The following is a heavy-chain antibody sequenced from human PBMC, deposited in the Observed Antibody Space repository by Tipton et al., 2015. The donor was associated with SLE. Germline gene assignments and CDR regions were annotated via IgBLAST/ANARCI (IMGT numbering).Heavy chain of an antibody. J-gene: IGHJ4*02. CDR1: GFTVSSNY. CDR2: IYSGGST. V-gene: IGHV3-53*04. CDR3: ASRASSGYSPFDC. Sequence: SLRLSCAASGFTVSSNYMSWVRQAPGKGLEWVSVIYSGGSTYYADSVKGRFTISRHNSKNTLYLQMNSLRAEDTAVYYCASRASSGYSPFDCWGQGTLVTVSS. D-gene: IGHD3-22*01.